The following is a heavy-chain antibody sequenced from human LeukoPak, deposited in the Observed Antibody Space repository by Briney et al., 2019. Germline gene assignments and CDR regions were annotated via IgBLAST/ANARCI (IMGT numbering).Heavy chain of an antibody. J-gene: IGHJ5*02. D-gene: IGHD3-22*01. V-gene: IGHV2-5*02. Sequence: SGPTLVKPTQTLTLTCTFSGFSLSTSGVGVGWIRQPPGKALEWLALIYWDDDKRYSPSLKSSLTITKDTSKNQLVLTMTNMDPVGTTTDYRAHSNYDSICYTFGPWGQGNLVTVSS. CDR3: AHSNYDSICYTFGP. CDR2: IYWDDDK. CDR1: GFSLSTSGVG.